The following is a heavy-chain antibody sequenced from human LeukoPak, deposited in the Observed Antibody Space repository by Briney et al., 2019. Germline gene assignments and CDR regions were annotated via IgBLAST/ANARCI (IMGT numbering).Heavy chain of an antibody. CDR1: GFTVSSNY. V-gene: IGHV3-53*01. CDR3: ARVSLDRDFDY. CDR2: IYSGGST. D-gene: IGHD1-14*01. Sequence: GGSLRLSCAASGFTVSSNYMSWVRQAPGKGLEWVSVIYSGGSTYYADSVKGRFTISRDNSKNTLYLQMNSLRAEDTAVYYCARVSLDRDFDYWGQGTLVTVSS. J-gene: IGHJ4*02.